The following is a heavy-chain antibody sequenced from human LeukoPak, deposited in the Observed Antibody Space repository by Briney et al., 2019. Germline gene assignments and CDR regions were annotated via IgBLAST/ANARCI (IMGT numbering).Heavy chain of an antibody. D-gene: IGHD3-22*01. CDR1: GFAFSSYA. J-gene: IGHJ4*02. Sequence: GSLRLSCAASGFAFSSYAMSWVRQAPGKGLEWVSAISGSGGSTYYADSVKGRFTISRDNSKNTLYLQMNSLRAEDTAVYYCAKGSAYYYDSSGYFGDYFDYWGQGTLVTVSS. CDR3: AKGSAYYYDSSGYFGDYFDY. V-gene: IGHV3-23*01. CDR2: ISGSGGST.